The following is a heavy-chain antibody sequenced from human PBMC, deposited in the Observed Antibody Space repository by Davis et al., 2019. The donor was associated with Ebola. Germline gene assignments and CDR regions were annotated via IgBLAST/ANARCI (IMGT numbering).Heavy chain of an antibody. Sequence: GESLKISCAASGFTFSSYWMHWVRQAPGKGLVWVSRINSDGSSTSYADSVKGRFTISRDNSKNTLYLQMYSLRAEDTAVYYCARNDNSNYFDYWGRGTLVTVSS. CDR2: INSDGSST. V-gene: IGHV3-74*01. CDR1: GFTFSSYW. CDR3: ARNDNSNYFDY. J-gene: IGHJ4*02. D-gene: IGHD4-11*01.